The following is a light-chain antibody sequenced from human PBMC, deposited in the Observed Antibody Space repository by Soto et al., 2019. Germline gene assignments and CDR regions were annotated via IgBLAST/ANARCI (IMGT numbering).Light chain of an antibody. J-gene: IGKJ3*01. CDR1: QDISVW. V-gene: IGKV1D-12*01. CDR3: QQANSFPRT. Sequence: DIQMTQSPSSVSASVGDRVTITCRASQDISVWLAWYQQKPGRAPKPMIYAASNLQTGVPSRFSGSGSGTDFTLTISSLQPEDFATYYCQQANSFPRTFGPGTKVDIK. CDR2: AAS.